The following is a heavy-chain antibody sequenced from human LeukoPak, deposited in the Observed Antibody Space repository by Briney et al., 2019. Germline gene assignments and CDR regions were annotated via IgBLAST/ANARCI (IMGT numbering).Heavy chain of an antibody. D-gene: IGHD6-13*01. J-gene: IGHJ1*01. CDR3: AGGYSSSWYEYFQH. Sequence: KPSETLSLTCTVSGGSISSYYWSWIRQPARKGLEWIGCIYTSGSTNYNPSLKSRVTMSVDTSKNQFSLKLSSVTAADTAVYYCAGGYSSSWYEYFQHWGQGTLVTVSS. CDR1: GGSISSYY. CDR2: IYTSGST. V-gene: IGHV4-4*07.